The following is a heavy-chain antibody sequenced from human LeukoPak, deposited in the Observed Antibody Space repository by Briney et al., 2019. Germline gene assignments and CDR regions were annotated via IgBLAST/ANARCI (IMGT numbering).Heavy chain of an antibody. D-gene: IGHD3-22*01. V-gene: IGHV1-2*04. J-gene: IGHJ4*02. Sequence: ASVKVSCKTSGGTFSSYAISWVRQAPGQGLEWMGWINPNSGGTNYAQKFQGWVTMTRDTSISTAYMELSRLRSDDTAVYYCARGPPGQWFHLDYWGQGTLVTVSS. CDR3: ARGPPGQWFHLDY. CDR2: INPNSGGT. CDR1: GGTFSSYA.